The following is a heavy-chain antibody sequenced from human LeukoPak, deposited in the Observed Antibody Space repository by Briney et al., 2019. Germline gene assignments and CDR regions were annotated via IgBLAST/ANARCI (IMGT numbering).Heavy chain of an antibody. D-gene: IGHD6-6*01. CDR2: INPNSGNS. J-gene: IGHJ4*02. CDR3: ARTPQLVDY. V-gene: IGHV1-8*01. Sequence: ASVKVSCKASRYTFTSYDINWVRQATGQGLEWLGWINPNSGNSGYAQKFQGRITMTRNTSINTAFMELSSLTSEDTAVYYCARTPQLVDYWGQGTLVTVSS. CDR1: RYTFTSYD.